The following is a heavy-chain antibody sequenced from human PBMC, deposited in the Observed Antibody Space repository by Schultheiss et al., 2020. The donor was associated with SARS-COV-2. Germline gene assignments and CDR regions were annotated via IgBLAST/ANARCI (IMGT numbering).Heavy chain of an antibody. V-gene: IGHV3-33*01. CDR1: GFTFSNYG. D-gene: IGHD3-16*01. CDR2: IWYDGSNK. CDR3: AAHLLGYYAMDV. J-gene: IGHJ6*02. Sequence: GSLRLSCAASGFTFSNYGMYWVRQAPGKGLEWVAVIWYDGSNKYYADSVKGRFTVSRDNSKNTLSLQMNSLRAEDTAVYYCAAHLLGYYAMDVWGQGTTVTVSS.